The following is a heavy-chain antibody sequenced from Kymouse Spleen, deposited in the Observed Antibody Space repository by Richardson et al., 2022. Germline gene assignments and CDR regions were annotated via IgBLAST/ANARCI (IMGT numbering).Heavy chain of an antibody. CDR3: ARGVDIVATKGDYYYYYGMDV. CDR1: GGSFSGYY. Sequence: QVQLQQWGAGLLKPSETLSLTCAVYGGSFSGYYWSWIRQPPGKGLEWIGEINHSGSTNYNPSLKSRVTISVDTSKNQFSLKLSSVTAADTAVYYCARGVDIVATKGDYYYYYGMDVWGQGTTVTVSS. D-gene: IGHD5-12*01. CDR2: INHSGST. J-gene: IGHJ6*02. V-gene: IGHV4-34*01.